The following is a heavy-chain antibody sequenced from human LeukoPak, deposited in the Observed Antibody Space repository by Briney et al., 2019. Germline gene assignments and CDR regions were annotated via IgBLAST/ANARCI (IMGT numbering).Heavy chain of an antibody. D-gene: IGHD3-22*01. CDR3: VSLPVSVYDSSCYVYYFDF. V-gene: IGHV4-39*01. Sequence: SETLSLTCTVSGGSVSNSNYYWGWIRQPPGKGLEYIGSIYYSGSTYYNPSLESRVTISVDTSKNQFSLKLGSVTAADTAVYYCVSLPVSVYDSSCYVYYFDFWGQGTLVTVSS. CDR2: IYYSGST. J-gene: IGHJ4*02. CDR1: GGSVSNSNYY.